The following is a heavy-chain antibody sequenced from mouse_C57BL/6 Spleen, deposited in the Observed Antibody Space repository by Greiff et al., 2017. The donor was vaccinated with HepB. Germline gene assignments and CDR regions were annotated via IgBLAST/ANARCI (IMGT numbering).Heavy chain of an antibody. J-gene: IGHJ1*03. CDR3: ARFGHYGYFDV. CDR1: GYTFTDYY. Sequence: EVQLQQSGPELVKPGASVKISCKASGYTFTDYYMNWVKQSHGKSLEWIGDINPNNGGTSYNQKFKGKATLTVDKSSSTAYMELRSLTSEDSAVYYCARFGHYGYFDVWGTGTTVTVSS. CDR2: INPNNGGT. V-gene: IGHV1-26*01.